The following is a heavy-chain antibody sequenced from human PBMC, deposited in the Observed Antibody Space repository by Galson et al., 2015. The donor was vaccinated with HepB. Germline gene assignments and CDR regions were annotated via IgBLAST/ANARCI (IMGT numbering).Heavy chain of an antibody. CDR3: ARVTPYYYYGMDV. CDR2: ISAYNGNT. Sequence: CKASGYTFTSYGISWVRQAPGQGLEWMGWISAYNGNTNYAQKLQGRVTMTTDTSTSTAYMELRSLRSDDTAVYYCARVTPYYYYGMDVWGQGTTVTVSS. V-gene: IGHV1-18*01. CDR1: GYTFTSYG. J-gene: IGHJ6*02.